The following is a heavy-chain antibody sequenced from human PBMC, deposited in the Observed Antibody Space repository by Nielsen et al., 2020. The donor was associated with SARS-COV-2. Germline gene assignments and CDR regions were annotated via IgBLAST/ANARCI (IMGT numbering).Heavy chain of an antibody. D-gene: IGHD1-26*01. CDR1: GYSFTSYA. V-gene: IGHV1-3*01. J-gene: IGHJ6*02. Sequence: ASVKVSCKASGYSFTSYAMHWVWQAPGQRLEWMGWINVGNGNTKYSQKFRGRVTITRDTSASTAYMELSSLRFEDTAVYYCARERSREYGIDVWGQGTTVTVSS. CDR3: ARERSREYGIDV. CDR2: INVGNGNT.